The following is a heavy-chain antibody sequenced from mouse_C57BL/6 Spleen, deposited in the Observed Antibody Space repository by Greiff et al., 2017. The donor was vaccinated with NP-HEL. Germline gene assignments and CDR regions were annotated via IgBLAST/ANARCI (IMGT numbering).Heavy chain of an antibody. V-gene: IGHV1-62-2*01. Sequence: QVQLKQSGAELVKPGASVKLSCKASGYTFTEYTIHWVKQRSGQGLEWIGWFYPGSGSIKYNEKFKDKATLTADKSSSTVYMELSRLTSEDSAVYFCARHEENYGYDEGYAMDYWGQGTSVTVSS. D-gene: IGHD2-2*01. J-gene: IGHJ4*01. CDR3: ARHEENYGYDEGYAMDY. CDR2: FYPGSGSI. CDR1: GYTFTEYT.